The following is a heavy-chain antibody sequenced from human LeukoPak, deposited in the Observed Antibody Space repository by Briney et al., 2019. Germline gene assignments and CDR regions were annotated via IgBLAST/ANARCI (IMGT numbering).Heavy chain of an antibody. CDR3: ARHFSIAAAVPRYYFDY. Sequence: SETLSLTCAVSGGSVSSYYWSWIRQPPGKGLEWIAYISHNGDTNYNPSLKSRVTISLDTSKNQFSLKLSSVTAADTAVYYCARHFSIAAAVPRYYFDYWAREPWSPSPQ. V-gene: IGHV4-59*02. J-gene: IGHJ4*02. D-gene: IGHD6-13*01. CDR2: ISHNGDT. CDR1: GGSVSSYY.